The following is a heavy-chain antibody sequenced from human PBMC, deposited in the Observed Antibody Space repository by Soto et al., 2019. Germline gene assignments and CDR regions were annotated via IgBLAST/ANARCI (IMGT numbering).Heavy chain of an antibody. Sequence: EVQLVESGGGLAQPGGSLRLSCAVSGFSFNGYSMNWVRQAPGKGLEWVSYISNSGSTTYYADSVKGRFTISRDNAENSLYLQMNSLRDEDTAVYYCAKEQTPHYYDNSAYPGPFDYWGQGTLVTVSS. CDR3: AKEQTPHYYDNSAYPGPFDY. CDR1: GFSFNGYS. J-gene: IGHJ4*02. D-gene: IGHD3-22*01. CDR2: ISNSGSTT. V-gene: IGHV3-48*02.